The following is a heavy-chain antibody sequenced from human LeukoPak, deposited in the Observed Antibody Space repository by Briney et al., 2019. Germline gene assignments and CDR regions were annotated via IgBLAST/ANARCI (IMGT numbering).Heavy chain of an antibody. CDR3: ARHDNDDDFDY. CDR1: GYTFTRYA. Sequence: ASVKVSCTASGYTFTRYAINWLRQAPGQGLEWMGWINMYTANPAYAQGFTERFVFPLDTSVTTAYLQISNLKTEDTAVYYCARHDNDDDFDYWGQGTLVTVSS. CDR2: INMYTANP. D-gene: IGHD3-16*01. V-gene: IGHV7-4-1*02. J-gene: IGHJ4*02.